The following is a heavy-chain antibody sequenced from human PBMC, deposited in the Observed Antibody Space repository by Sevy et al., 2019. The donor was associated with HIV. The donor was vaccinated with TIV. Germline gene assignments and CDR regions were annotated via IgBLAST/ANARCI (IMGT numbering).Heavy chain of an antibody. V-gene: IGHV1-69*01. CDR3: ARDRMITFGGVIEPSAFDI. Sequence: ASVKVSCKASGGTFSSYAISWVRQAPGQGLEWMGGIIPIFGTANYAQKFQGRVTITADESTSTAYMELSSLRSEDTAVYYCARDRMITFGGVIEPSAFDIWGQGTMVTVSS. D-gene: IGHD3-16*02. CDR2: IIPIFGTA. CDR1: GGTFSSYA. J-gene: IGHJ3*02.